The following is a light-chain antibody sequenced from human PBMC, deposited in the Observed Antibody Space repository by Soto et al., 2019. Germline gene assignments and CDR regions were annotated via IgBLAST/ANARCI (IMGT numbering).Light chain of an antibody. J-gene: IGKJ1*01. CDR1: QSISSW. Sequence: DIQMTQSPSTLSASVGDRVTITCRASQSISSWLAWYQQKPGKAPNLLIYKASSLEGGVPSRFSGSGSGTEFTLTSSSLQPDDFATYYCQQYNSYWTFGQGTKVEIK. CDR2: KAS. V-gene: IGKV1-5*03. CDR3: QQYNSYWT.